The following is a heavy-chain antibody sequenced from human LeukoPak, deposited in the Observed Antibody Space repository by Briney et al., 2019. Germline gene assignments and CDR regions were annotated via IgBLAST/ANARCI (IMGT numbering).Heavy chain of an antibody. Sequence: SETLSLTCAVSGGSIRSSNWWNWVRQTPGKGLEWIGEIYHSGSTNYNPSLKSRVTISVDKSKNQFSLKLSSVTAADTAVYYCARGSYYYGSGSYYPHWGQGTLVTVSS. D-gene: IGHD3-10*01. V-gene: IGHV4-4*02. CDR2: IYHSGST. CDR1: GGSIRSSNW. J-gene: IGHJ4*02. CDR3: ARGSYYYGSGSYYPH.